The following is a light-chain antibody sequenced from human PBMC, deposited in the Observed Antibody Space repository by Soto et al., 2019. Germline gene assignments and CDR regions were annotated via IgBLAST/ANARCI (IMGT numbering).Light chain of an antibody. CDR2: GAI. CDR3: LQHNSYPRT. V-gene: IGKV3-20*01. Sequence: EIVLTQSPDTLSLSPGERATLSCRASPSVSRSYVAWYQHKPGQAPRPLIYGAIIRATGTPDRFSGSASGPEFTLTISSLEPEDFATYYCLQHNSYPRTFGQGTKVEIK. J-gene: IGKJ1*01. CDR1: PSVSRSY.